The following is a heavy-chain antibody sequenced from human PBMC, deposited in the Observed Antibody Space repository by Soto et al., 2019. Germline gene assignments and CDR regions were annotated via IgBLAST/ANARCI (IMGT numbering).Heavy chain of an antibody. D-gene: IGHD3-16*01. J-gene: IGHJ4*02. CDR1: GGTFSRYT. V-gene: IGHV1-69*01. Sequence: QVQLVQSGAEGKKPGSSVKVSCKASGGTFSRYTISWVRQAPGQGLEWLGGIIPILGAAKYAQKFQDRVTVTADESTSTAYMELSSLRSEDTAVYYCAQAANGNSVAYWGQGTLVTVSS. CDR2: IIPILGAA. CDR3: AQAANGNSVAY.